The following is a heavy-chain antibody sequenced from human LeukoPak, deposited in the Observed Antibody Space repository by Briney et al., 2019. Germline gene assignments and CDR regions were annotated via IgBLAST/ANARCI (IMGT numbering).Heavy chain of an antibody. CDR2: IYHSGST. V-gene: IGHV4-30-2*01. CDR3: ARVGSGSYYNPNWFDP. J-gene: IGHJ5*02. D-gene: IGHD3-10*01. Sequence: PSETLSLTCAVSGGSISSGGYSWSWIRQPPGKGLEWIGYIYHSGSTYYNPTLKSRVTISVDRSKNQFSLKLSSVTAADTAVYYCARVGSGSYYNPNWFDPWSQGTLVTVSS. CDR1: GGSISSGGYS.